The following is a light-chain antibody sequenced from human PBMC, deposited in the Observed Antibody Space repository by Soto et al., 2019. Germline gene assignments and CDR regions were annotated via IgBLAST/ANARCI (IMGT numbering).Light chain of an antibody. CDR1: QSVSSSE. CDR2: SAS. J-gene: IGKJ4*01. Sequence: EIVLTQSPGTLSLSPGERATLSCRASQSVSSSELAWYQQKPDQAPRLLVYSASSRATGIPDRFSGSGSGTDFTLTISRLEPEDFAVYYCQHYGRSSPLPLGGGTKVEIK. V-gene: IGKV3-20*01. CDR3: QHYGRSSPLP.